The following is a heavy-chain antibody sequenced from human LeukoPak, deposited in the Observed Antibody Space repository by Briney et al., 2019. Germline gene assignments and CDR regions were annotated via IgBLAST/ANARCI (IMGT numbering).Heavy chain of an antibody. V-gene: IGHV3-30*04. J-gene: IGHJ4*02. CDR3: ARDTYTSGWYAGWNY. D-gene: IGHD6-19*01. CDR2: ASYDGHKN. CDR1: GFTFNNYA. Sequence: PGGSLRLSCAVSGFTFNNYAMHWVRQAPGKGLEWVAVASYDGHKNYYADSVKGRFTISRDNSKNTLYLQMNSLRAEDTAVYYCARDTYTSGWYAGWNYWGQGTLVTVSS.